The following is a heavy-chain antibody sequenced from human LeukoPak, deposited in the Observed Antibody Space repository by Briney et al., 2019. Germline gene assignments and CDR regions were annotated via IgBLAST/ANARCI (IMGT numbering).Heavy chain of an antibody. CDR3: ARPRGWELPLIAFDI. J-gene: IGHJ3*02. CDR1: GGSISSSSYY. D-gene: IGHD1-26*01. V-gene: IGHV4-39*01. CDR2: IYYSGST. Sequence: SETLSLTCTVSGGSISSSSYYWGWIRQPPGTGLEWIGSIYYSGSTYYNPSLKSRVTISVDTSKNQFSLKLSSVTAADTAVYYCARPRGWELPLIAFDIWGQGTMVTVSS.